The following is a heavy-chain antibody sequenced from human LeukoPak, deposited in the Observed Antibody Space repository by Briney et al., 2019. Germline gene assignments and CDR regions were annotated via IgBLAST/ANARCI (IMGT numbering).Heavy chain of an antibody. D-gene: IGHD3-9*01. Sequence: ASVKVSCKASGYTFTSYGISWVRQAPGQGLEWMGWISPYNGNTNYAQKLQGRVTMTTDTSTSTAYMELRSLRSDDTAVYYCARASNMYDYFILTGLPDYWGQGTLVTVSS. J-gene: IGHJ4*02. CDR1: GYTFTSYG. V-gene: IGHV1-18*01. CDR3: ARASNMYDYFILTGLPDY. CDR2: ISPYNGNT.